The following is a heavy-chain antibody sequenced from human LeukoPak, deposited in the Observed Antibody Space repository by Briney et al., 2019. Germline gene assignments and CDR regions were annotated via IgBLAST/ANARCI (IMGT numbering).Heavy chain of an antibody. CDR2: INPNSGGT. Sequence: ASVKVSCKASGYTFTGYYMRWVRQAPGQGLEWMGWINPNSGGTNYAQKFQGRVTMTRDTSISTAYLELSRLRSDDTAVYYCAASEGSGWYGVDYWGQGTLVTVSS. V-gene: IGHV1-2*02. J-gene: IGHJ4*02. CDR1: GYTFTGYY. CDR3: AASEGSGWYGVDY. D-gene: IGHD6-19*01.